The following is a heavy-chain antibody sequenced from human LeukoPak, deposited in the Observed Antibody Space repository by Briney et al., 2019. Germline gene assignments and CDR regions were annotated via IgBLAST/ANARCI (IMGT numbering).Heavy chain of an antibody. V-gene: IGHV4-59*12. Sequence: SETLSLTCTVSGGSISSYYWSWIRQPPGKGLEYIGYTYYSGSTNYNPSLKSRVTISVDTSRNQFSLKLSSVTAADTAVYYCARGAPVIVVVPAAIGRSFDPWGQGTLVTVSS. CDR3: ARGAPVIVVVPAAIGRSFDP. D-gene: IGHD2-2*01. J-gene: IGHJ5*02. CDR1: GGSISSYY. CDR2: TYYSGST.